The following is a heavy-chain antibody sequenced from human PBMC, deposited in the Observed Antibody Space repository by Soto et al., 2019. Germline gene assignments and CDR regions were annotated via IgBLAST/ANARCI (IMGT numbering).Heavy chain of an antibody. CDR2: INSDGSST. CDR3: ASAGTSSPFDP. V-gene: IGHV3-74*01. J-gene: IGHJ5*02. CDR1: GFNFSSYW. D-gene: IGHD1-1*01. Sequence: PGGSLRLSSAASGFNFSSYWMHWVRQAPGKGLVWVSRINSDGSSTSYADSVKGRFTISRDNAKNTLYLQMNSLRAEDTAVYYCASAGTSSPFDPWGQGTLVTVSS.